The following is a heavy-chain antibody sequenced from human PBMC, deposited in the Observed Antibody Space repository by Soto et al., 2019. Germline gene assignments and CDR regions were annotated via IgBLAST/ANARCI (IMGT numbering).Heavy chain of an antibody. J-gene: IGHJ5*02. CDR3: ATTIILGYCSGGSCYSSAPNWFDP. D-gene: IGHD2-15*01. Sequence: SETLSLTCTVSGGSISSSSYYWGWIRQPPGKGLEWIGSIYYSGSTYYNPSLKSRVTISVDTSKNQFSLKLSSVTAADTAVYYCATTIILGYCSGGSCYSSAPNWFDPWGQGTLVTVSS. CDR2: IYYSGST. V-gene: IGHV4-39*01. CDR1: GGSISSSSYY.